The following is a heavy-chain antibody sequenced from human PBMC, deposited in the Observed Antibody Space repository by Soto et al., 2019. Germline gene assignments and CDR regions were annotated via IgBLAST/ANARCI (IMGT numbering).Heavy chain of an antibody. CDR3: ARRYGYAFDI. CDR1: GGSISSYY. CDR2: IYYSGST. D-gene: IGHD4-17*01. Sequence: QVQLQESGPGLVKPSETLSLTCTVSGGSISSYYWSWIRQPPGKGLEWIGYIYYSGSTNYHPSLKSRVIISVDTSKNQFSLKLSSVTAADTAVYYCARRYGYAFDIWGQGTMVTVSS. V-gene: IGHV4-59*01. J-gene: IGHJ3*02.